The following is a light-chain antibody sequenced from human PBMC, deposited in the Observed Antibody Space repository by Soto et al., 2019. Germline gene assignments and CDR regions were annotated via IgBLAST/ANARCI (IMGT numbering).Light chain of an antibody. CDR1: SSNIGAGYD. V-gene: IGLV1-40*01. CDR2: GNS. J-gene: IGLJ2*01. CDR3: QSYDSRVSKVV. Sequence: QSVLTQPPSVSGAPGQRVTISCTGSSSNIGAGYDVHWYQHLPGTAPKLLIYGNSNRPSGVPDRFSGSKSGTSASLAITGLQAEDEADYYCQSYDSRVSKVVFGGGTKLTVL.